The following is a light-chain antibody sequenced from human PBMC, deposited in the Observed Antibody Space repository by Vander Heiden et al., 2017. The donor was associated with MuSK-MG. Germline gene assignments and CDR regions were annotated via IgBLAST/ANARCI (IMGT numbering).Light chain of an antibody. CDR2: GAS. V-gene: IGKV1-39*01. Sequence: DIQMTQSPSSLSASVGDRVPITCRSSHRISSYINWYQQKPGKAPKLLIYGASRWQSGVTDRFSGSGSGTEFTLTISSLQPEDVATFHCQQYYTPPWTFGQGTKVEIK. J-gene: IGKJ1*01. CDR1: HRISSY. CDR3: QQYYTPPWT.